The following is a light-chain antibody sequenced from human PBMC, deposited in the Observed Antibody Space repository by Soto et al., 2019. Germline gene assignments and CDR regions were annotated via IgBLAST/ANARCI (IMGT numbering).Light chain of an antibody. J-gene: IGLJ1*01. CDR1: SSDVGGYNY. CDR3: SSYTTSNTRQIV. Sequence: QSALTQPASVSGSPGQSITISCTGTSSDVGGYNYVSWYQHHPGKAPKLMIFDVSNRPSGVSNRFSSSKSGNTASLTISGLQPEDEADYYCSSYTTSNTRQIVFGTGTQLTVL. V-gene: IGLV2-14*03. CDR2: DVS.